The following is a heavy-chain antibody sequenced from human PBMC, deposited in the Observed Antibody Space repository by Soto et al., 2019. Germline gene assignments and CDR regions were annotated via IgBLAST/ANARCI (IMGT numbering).Heavy chain of an antibody. J-gene: IGHJ5*02. CDR1: GFTFSNYA. Sequence: PGGSLRLSCAASGFTFSNYAMSWVRQAPGKGLEWVSAISGSVVSTYYADSVKGRFTTSRDNSKNTLYLQMNSLRVEDTAVYYCAKDVLRLLVAWGQGTLVTVSS. V-gene: IGHV3-23*01. D-gene: IGHD2-8*02. CDR3: AKDVLRLLVA. CDR2: ISGSVVST.